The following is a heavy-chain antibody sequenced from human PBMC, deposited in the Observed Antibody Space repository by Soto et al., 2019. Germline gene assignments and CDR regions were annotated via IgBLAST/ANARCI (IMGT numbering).Heavy chain of an antibody. CDR1: GFSLSSYG. CDR2: IGFDGNND. D-gene: IGHD6-13*01. J-gene: IGHJ4*02. Sequence: GSLRLSCAASGFSLSSYGMHWVRQAPGKGLEWVAVIGFDGNNDYYADSVKGRFTVSRDNSRNTLFLQVDSLRVEDTAVYYCAREIGYSSTWPSYWGQGTLVTVSS. CDR3: AREIGYSSTWPSY. V-gene: IGHV3-33*01.